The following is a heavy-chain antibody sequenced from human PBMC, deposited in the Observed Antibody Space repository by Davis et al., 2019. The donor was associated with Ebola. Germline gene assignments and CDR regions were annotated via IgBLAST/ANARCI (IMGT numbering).Heavy chain of an antibody. CDR1: GFTFTGHF. Sequence: ASVKVSCKASGFTFTGHFIQWVRQAPGQGLEHMGWINSHGGGANYAQKFRDRVTLTGDTSISTSYMELTRLSPDDTALYYCARERGDEALAGGDNWFAPWGQGTLVTVSS. J-gene: IGHJ5*02. D-gene: IGHD6-19*01. CDR3: ARERGDEALAGGDNWFAP. CDR2: INSHGGGA. V-gene: IGHV1-2*02.